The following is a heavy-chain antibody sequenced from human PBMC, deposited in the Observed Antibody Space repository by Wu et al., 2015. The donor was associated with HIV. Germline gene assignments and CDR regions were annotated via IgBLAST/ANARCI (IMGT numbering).Heavy chain of an antibody. CDR2: IIPIFGTA. Sequence: QVQLVQSGAEVKKPGSSVKVSCKASGGTFSSYAISWVRQAPGQGLEWMGRIIPIFGTANYAQKFQGRVTITADESTSTAYMELSSLRSEDTAVYYCARDKVVIVGGYYYYGMDVLGPRDHGHRLL. D-gene: IGHD2/OR15-2a*01. CDR3: ARDKVVIVGGYYYYGMDV. J-gene: IGHJ6*02. V-gene: IGHV1-69*13. CDR1: GGTFSSYA.